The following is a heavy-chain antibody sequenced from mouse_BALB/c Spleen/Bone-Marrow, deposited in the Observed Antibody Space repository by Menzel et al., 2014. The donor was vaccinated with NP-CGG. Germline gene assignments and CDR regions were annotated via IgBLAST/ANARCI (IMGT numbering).Heavy chain of an antibody. CDR2: IDPANGNT. CDR3: ASYYYGSSRFAY. Sequence: VQLQQSGAELVKPGASVKLSCTASGFNIKDTYMHWVKQRPEQGLEWIGRIDPANGNTKYDPKFQGKATITADTSSNTAYLQLSSLTSEDTAVYYCASYYYGSSRFAYWGPGSLVTVSA. J-gene: IGHJ3*01. D-gene: IGHD1-1*01. CDR1: GFNIKDTY. V-gene: IGHV14-3*02.